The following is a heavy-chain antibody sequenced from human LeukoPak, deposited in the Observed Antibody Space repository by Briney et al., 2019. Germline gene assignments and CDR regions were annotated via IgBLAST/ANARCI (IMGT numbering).Heavy chain of an antibody. Sequence: GASVKLSCKASGYTFTRYYMHWVRQAPGQGLEWMGMINPSGGDTTYPQKLQGRVTMTRDTSTSTVYMELSSLRSEDAAVYYCARENGGEDYWGQGTLVTVSS. D-gene: IGHD2-21*01. V-gene: IGHV1-46*01. CDR1: GYTFTRYY. CDR3: ARENGGEDY. J-gene: IGHJ4*02. CDR2: INPSGGDT.